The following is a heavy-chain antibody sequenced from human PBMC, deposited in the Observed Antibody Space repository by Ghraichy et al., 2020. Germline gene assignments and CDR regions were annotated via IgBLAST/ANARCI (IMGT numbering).Heavy chain of an antibody. J-gene: IGHJ6*02. CDR1: GFTFSSYS. CDR3: YGSGSYYNYTYYYYGMDV. D-gene: IGHD3-10*01. Sequence: SCAASGFTFSSYSMNWVRQAPGKGLEWVSYISSSSSTIYYADSVKGRFTISRDNAKNSLYLQMNSLRDEDTAVYYCYGSGSYYNYTYYYYGMDVWGQGTTVTVSS. CDR2: ISSSSSTI. V-gene: IGHV3-48*02.